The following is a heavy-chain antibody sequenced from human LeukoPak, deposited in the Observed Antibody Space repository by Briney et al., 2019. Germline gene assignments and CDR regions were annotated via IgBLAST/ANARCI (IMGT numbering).Heavy chain of an antibody. D-gene: IGHD2-21*01. Sequence: GASVKVSCKASGGTFSSYAISWVRQAPGQGLEWMGRIIPILGIANYAQKFQGRVTITADKSTSTAYMELSSLRSEDTAVYYCARGSYFSGYYYYGMDVWGQGTTVTVSS. CDR3: ARGSYFSGYYYYGMDV. CDR2: IIPILGIA. J-gene: IGHJ6*02. CDR1: GGTFSSYA. V-gene: IGHV1-69*04.